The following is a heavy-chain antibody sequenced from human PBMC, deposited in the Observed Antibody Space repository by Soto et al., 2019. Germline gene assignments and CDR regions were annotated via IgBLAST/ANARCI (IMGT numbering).Heavy chain of an antibody. J-gene: IGHJ4*02. Sequence: QVQLVQSGAEVKKPGASVKVSCKASGYTFTSYAMHWVRQAPGQRLEWMGWINAGNGNTKYSQKFQGRVTITRDTSAGTAYMELSSLRSEDTAVYYCARATSSSALLDFLGQGTLVTVSS. CDR3: ARATSSSALLDF. D-gene: IGHD6-6*01. CDR1: GYTFTSYA. CDR2: INAGNGNT. V-gene: IGHV1-3*01.